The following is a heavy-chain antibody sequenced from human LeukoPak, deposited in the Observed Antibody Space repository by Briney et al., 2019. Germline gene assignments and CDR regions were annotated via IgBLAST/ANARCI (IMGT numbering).Heavy chain of an antibody. CDR3: ARDPENWNDVGFDY. V-gene: IGHV3-48*03. CDR2: ISSSGSTI. J-gene: IGHJ4*02. Sequence: GGSLRLSCAASGFTFSSYEMNWVRQAPGKGLEWVSYISSSGSTIYYEDSVKGRFTISRDNAKNSLYLQMNSLRAEDTAVYYCARDPENWNDVGFDYWGQGTLVTVSS. CDR1: GFTFSSYE. D-gene: IGHD1-1*01.